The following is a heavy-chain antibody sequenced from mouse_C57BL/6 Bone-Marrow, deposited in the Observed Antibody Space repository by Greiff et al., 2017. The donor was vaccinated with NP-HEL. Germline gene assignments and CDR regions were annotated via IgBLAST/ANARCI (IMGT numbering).Heavy chain of an antibody. CDR3: AREATTVVGAFVDY. CDR1: GYSITSGYY. J-gene: IGHJ2*01. CDR2: ISYDGSN. Sequence: EVKLMESGPGLVKPSQSLSLTCSVTGYSITSGYYWNWIRQFPGNKLEWMGYISYDGSNNYNPSLKNRISITRDTSKNQFFLKLNSVTTEDTATYYCAREATTVVGAFVDYWGQGTTLTVSS. V-gene: IGHV3-6*01. D-gene: IGHD1-1*01.